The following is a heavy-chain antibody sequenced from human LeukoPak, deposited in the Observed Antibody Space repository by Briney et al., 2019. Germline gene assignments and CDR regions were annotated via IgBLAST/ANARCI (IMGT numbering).Heavy chain of an antibody. CDR1: GFTFSSYA. Sequence: GSLRLSCAVSGFTFSSYAMSWVRQAPGKGLEWVSAISGSGGSIYYADSVKGRFTISRDNSKNTLYLQMNSLRAEDTAVYYCARSTKQIVVVIHYYYYYYMDVWGKGTTVTVSS. D-gene: IGHD3-22*01. CDR2: ISGSGGSI. CDR3: ARSTKQIVVVIHYYYYYYMDV. V-gene: IGHV3-23*01. J-gene: IGHJ6*03.